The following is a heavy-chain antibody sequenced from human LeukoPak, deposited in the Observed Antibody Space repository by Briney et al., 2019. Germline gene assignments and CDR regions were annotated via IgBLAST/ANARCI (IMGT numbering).Heavy chain of an antibody. CDR1: GFTFSSYS. J-gene: IGHJ4*02. CDR2: ISSSSSYI. D-gene: IGHD1-26*01. V-gene: IGHV3-21*01. Sequence: GGSLRLSCAASGFTFSSYSMNWVRQAPGKGLEWVSSISSSSSYIYYADSVKGGFTISRDNAKNSLYLQMNSLRAEDTAVYYCARDLSSGSYYLYTFDYWGQGTRVTVSS. CDR3: ARDLSSGSYYLYTFDY.